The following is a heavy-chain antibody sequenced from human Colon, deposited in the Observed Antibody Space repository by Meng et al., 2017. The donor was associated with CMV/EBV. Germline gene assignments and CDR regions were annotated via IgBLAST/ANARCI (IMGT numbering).Heavy chain of an antibody. J-gene: IGHJ4*02. CDR2: ISAYNGKT. CDR1: GYSFISYG. V-gene: IGHV1-18*01. Sequence: ASVKVSCKASGYSFISYGIGWVRQAPGQGLEWMGWISAYNGKTNYAQKLQGRVTMTTDTSTGTAYMELRSLRSDDTAVYYCARARAFVVVPAAMTEHDYWGQGTLVTVSS. CDR3: ARARAFVVVPAAMTEHDY. D-gene: IGHD2-2*01.